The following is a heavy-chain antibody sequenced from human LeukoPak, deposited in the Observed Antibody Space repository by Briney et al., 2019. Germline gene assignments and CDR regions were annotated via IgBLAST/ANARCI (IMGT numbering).Heavy chain of an antibody. J-gene: IGHJ5*02. Sequence: PGRSLRLSCAASGFTFSSYWMHWVRQAPGKGLVWVSRINSDGSSTSYADSVKGRFTIPRDNAKNTLYLQMNSLRAEDTAMYYCARDGRSGPTNCFDPWGQGTLVTVSS. D-gene: IGHD2-15*01. V-gene: IGHV3-74*01. CDR3: ARDGRSGPTNCFDP. CDR2: INSDGSST. CDR1: GFTFSSYW.